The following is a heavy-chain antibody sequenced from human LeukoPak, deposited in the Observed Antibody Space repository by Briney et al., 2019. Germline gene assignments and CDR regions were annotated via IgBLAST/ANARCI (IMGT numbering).Heavy chain of an antibody. J-gene: IGHJ1*01. CDR1: GDSISSGDYY. V-gene: IGHV4-61*02. CDR2: IYTSGST. Sequence: SETLSLTCTVSGDSISSGDYYWSWIRQPAGKGLEWIGRIYTSGSTNYNPSLKSRVTISVDTSKNQFSLKLISVTAADTAVYYCARRLGSSWYRTYFQHWGQGTLVTVSS. D-gene: IGHD6-13*01. CDR3: ARRLGSSWYRTYFQH.